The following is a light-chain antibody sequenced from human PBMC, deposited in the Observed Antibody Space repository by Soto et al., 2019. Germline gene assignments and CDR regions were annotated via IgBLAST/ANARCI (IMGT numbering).Light chain of an antibody. V-gene: IGKV3-20*01. J-gene: IGKJ1*01. Sequence: DIVLTQSPGTLSLSPGERATLSFTASENVRTFVDWYQQKPGQAPRLLIYGAASRATGIPDRFSGSGSGTDFTLTISRLEAEDFAVYYCQQYGSSSWTFGQGTKV. CDR2: GAA. CDR1: ENVRTF. CDR3: QQYGSSSWT.